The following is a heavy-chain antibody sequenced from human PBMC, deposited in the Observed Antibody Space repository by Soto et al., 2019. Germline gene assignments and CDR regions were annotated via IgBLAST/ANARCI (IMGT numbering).Heavy chain of an antibody. J-gene: IGHJ4*02. D-gene: IGHD3-16*01. CDR3: ARDLAARLGENDN. CDR1: GGSISSGDYY. Sequence: SETLSLTCTVSGGSISSGDYYWSWIRQPPGKGLEWIGYIYYSGSTYYNPSLKSRVTISVDTSKNQFSLKLSSVTAADTAVYYCARDLAARLGENDNWGQGTLVTVSS. CDR2: IYYSGST. V-gene: IGHV4-30-4*01.